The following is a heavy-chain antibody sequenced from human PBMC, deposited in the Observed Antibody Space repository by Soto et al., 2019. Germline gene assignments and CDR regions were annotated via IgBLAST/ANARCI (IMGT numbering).Heavy chain of an antibody. CDR1: GFTFSSYG. V-gene: IGHV3-33*01. Sequence: GGSLRLSCAAYGFTFSSYGMHWVRQAPGKGLEWVAVIWYDGSNKYYADSVKGRFTISRDNSKNTLYLQMNSLRAEDTAVYYCARDRRCSSTSCSNWFDPWGQGTLVTVSS. D-gene: IGHD2-2*01. CDR3: ARDRRCSSTSCSNWFDP. J-gene: IGHJ5*02. CDR2: IWYDGSNK.